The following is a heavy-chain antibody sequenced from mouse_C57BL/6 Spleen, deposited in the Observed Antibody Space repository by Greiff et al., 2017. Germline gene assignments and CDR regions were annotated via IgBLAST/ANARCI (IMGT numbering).Heavy chain of an antibody. CDR1: GYTFTSYG. V-gene: IGHV1-81*01. D-gene: IGHD2-4*01. J-gene: IGHJ4*01. Sequence: QVQLQQSGAELARPGASVKLSCKASGYTFTSYGISWVKQRTGQGLEWIGEIYPRSGNTYYNEKFKGKATLTADKSSSTAYMELRSLTSEDSAVYCCATYYDYDEGDYYAMDYWGQGTSVTVSS. CDR2: IYPRSGNT. CDR3: ATYYDYDEGDYYAMDY.